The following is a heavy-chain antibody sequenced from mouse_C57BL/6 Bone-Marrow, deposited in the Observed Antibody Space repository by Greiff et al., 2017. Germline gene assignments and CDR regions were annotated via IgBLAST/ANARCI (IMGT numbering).Heavy chain of an antibody. V-gene: IGHV1-85*01. D-gene: IGHD2-3*01. Sequence: VQLQQSGPELVKPGASVKLSCKASGYTFTSYDINWVKQRPGPGLEWIGWIYPRDGSPKYNEKFKGKATLTVDTASSTAYMELHSLTSEDSAVYFCASHEGLAYDGYYGQYWGQGTTLTFSS. J-gene: IGHJ2*01. CDR3: ASHEGLAYDGYYGQY. CDR1: GYTFTSYD. CDR2: IYPRDGSP.